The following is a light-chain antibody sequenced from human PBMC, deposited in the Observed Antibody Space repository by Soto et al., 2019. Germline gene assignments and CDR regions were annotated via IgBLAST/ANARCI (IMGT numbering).Light chain of an antibody. CDR1: QSVTSN. J-gene: IGKJ1*01. CDR3: QQYNNWPRT. V-gene: IGKV3-15*01. Sequence: IVLTQSPATLSVSPGERPTLSCRASQSVTSNLAWYQQKPGQSPRFLMYGASTRSTGIPDRFSGSGSGTEFTLTISSLPSEDFAVYYCQQYNNWPRTFGQGTKVEVK. CDR2: GAS.